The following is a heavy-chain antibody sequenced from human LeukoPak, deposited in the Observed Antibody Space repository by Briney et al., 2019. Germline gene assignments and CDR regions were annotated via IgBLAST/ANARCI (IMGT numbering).Heavy chain of an antibody. CDR2: IVVGSGNT. CDR3: AARIDFDWFGWFDP. J-gene: IGHJ5*02. CDR1: GFTFTSSA. Sequence: ASVKVSCKASGFTFTSSAVQWVRQARGQRLEWIGWIVVGSGNTNYAQKFQERVTITRDMSTSTAYMELSSLRSEDTAVYYCAARIDFDWFGWFDPWGKGTLVTVSS. D-gene: IGHD3-9*01. V-gene: IGHV1-58*01.